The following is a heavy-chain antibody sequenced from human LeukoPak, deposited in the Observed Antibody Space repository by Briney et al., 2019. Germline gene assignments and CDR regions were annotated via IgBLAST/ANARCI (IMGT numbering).Heavy chain of an antibody. V-gene: IGHV3-7*01. J-gene: IGHJ3*02. CDR3: ARDPGYSYGSNAFDI. CDR2: MKQDGSEK. D-gene: IGHD5-18*01. Sequence: PGGSLRLSCAASGFTFSSYWMSWVRQAPGKGLEWVANMKQDGSEKYYVDSVKGRFTISRDNAKNSLYLQMNSLRAEDTAVYYCARDPGYSYGSNAFDIWGQGTMVTVSS. CDR1: GFTFSSYW.